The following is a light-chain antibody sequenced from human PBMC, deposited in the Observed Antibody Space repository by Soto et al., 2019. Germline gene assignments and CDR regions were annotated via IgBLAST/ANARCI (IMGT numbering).Light chain of an antibody. CDR3: QQYGSSPAT. J-gene: IGKJ1*01. CDR1: QSVSSSY. Sequence: EIVLTQSPGTLSLSPGERATLSCRASQSVSSSYLACYQQKPCHAPRLLLYGASSIATGITARFSGSGSGTDFTLPISSLEPQDFAVYYCQQYGSSPATFGQGTKVDIK. V-gene: IGKV3-20*01. CDR2: GAS.